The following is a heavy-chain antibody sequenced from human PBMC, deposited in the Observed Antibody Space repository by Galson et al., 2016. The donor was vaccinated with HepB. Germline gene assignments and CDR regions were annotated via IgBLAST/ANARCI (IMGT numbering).Heavy chain of an antibody. V-gene: IGHV3-48*01. CDR1: GFTFSSYS. CDR2: ISSSATTV. D-gene: IGHD4-23*01. CDR3: VKDPVVGRTVQYWYFDL. Sequence: SLRLSCAASGFTFSSYSWNWVRQVPGKGLEWISYISSSATTVYYAHSVKGRFTISRDNAKNSLYLQMNSLRTEDTAVYHCVKDPVVGRTVQYWYFDLWGRGTLVTVSS. J-gene: IGHJ2*01.